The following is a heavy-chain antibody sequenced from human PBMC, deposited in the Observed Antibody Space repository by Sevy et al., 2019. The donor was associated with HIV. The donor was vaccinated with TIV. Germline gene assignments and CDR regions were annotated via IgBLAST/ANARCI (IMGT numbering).Heavy chain of an antibody. J-gene: IGHJ4*01. V-gene: IGHV4-39*02. CDR2: IYYTGST. D-gene: IGHD6-19*01. CDR1: GDSISSNNFY. Sequence: SETLSLTCTVSGDSISSNNFYWGWVRQPPEEGLEGIGSIYYTGSTYYNPSLKSRVTISVDTSKNRFSLKLTSVTAADTAVYYCAREAVALDYWGQGTLVTVSS. CDR3: AREAVALDY.